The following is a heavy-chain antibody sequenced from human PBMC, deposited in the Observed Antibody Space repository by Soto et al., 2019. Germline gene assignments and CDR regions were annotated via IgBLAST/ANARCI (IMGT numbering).Heavy chain of an antibody. CDR3: AREGGAHYDSSGYYFSGPAY. CDR2: IYYSGST. Sequence: SETLSLTCTVSGASISSGGYYWSWIRQHPGKGLEWIGYIYYSGSTYYNPSLKSRVTISVDTSKNQFSLTLSSVTAADTAVYYCAREGGAHYDSSGYYFSGPAYWGQGTLVTVSS. J-gene: IGHJ4*02. CDR1: GASISSGGYY. V-gene: IGHV4-31*03. D-gene: IGHD3-22*01.